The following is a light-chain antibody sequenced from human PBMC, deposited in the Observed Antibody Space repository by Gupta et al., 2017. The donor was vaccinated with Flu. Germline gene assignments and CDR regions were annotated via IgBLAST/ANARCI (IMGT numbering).Light chain of an antibody. J-gene: IGLJ3*02. V-gene: IGLV1-44*01. CDR2: SNN. Sequence: QSVLTQPPSASGTPGQMVTIPCSGSSSNLGSNTVNWYQQLPGTDPKRLIYSNNQRPSGVPDRFSGSKSGTSASLAISGLQSEDEADYYCAAWDDSLNGPVFGGGTKLTVL. CDR1: SSNLGSNT. CDR3: AAWDDSLNGPV.